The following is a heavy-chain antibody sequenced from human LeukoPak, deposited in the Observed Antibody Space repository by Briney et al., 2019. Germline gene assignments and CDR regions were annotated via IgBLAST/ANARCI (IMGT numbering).Heavy chain of an antibody. CDR3: ARHGGLIAEAGSDWFDP. J-gene: IGHJ5*02. D-gene: IGHD6-19*01. V-gene: IGHV4-59*08. Sequence: SETLSLTCTVSGGSISSYYWSWIRQPPGKGLEWIGYIYYSGSTNYNPSLKSRVTISIDTSKNQFSLKLRSVTAADTAVYYCARHGGLIAEAGSDWFDPWGQGTLVTVSS. CDR2: IYYSGST. CDR1: GGSISSYY.